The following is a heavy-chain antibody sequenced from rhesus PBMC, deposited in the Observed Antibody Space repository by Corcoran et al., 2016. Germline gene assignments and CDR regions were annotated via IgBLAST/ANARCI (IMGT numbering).Heavy chain of an antibody. Sequence: EVQLVESGGGLVQPGGSLRLSCAASGFTFSSYGMHWVRKAPGKGLEWVEIISSDGSKKYYSESVKDRFTISRDNSKNMLYIQMNNLKLEDTAVYYCALGITGDYFDYWGQGVLVTVSS. V-gene: IGHV3-54*02. CDR3: ALGITGDYFDY. CDR2: ISSDGSKK. CDR1: GFTFSSYG. J-gene: IGHJ4*01. D-gene: IGHD1-26*01.